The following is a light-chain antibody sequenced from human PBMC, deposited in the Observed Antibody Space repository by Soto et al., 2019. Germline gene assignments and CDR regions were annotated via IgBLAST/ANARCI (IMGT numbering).Light chain of an antibody. CDR1: SSDVGGYDH. Sequence: QSALTQPASVSGSPGQSITISCTGTSSDVGGYDHVSWYQQHPGKAPKLIIYDVNIRPSGVSNRFSGSKSGNTASLAVSGLQAEDEAVYYCSSYTSRDTLVFGGGTKLTVL. J-gene: IGLJ3*02. CDR2: DVN. V-gene: IGLV2-14*03. CDR3: SSYTSRDTLV.